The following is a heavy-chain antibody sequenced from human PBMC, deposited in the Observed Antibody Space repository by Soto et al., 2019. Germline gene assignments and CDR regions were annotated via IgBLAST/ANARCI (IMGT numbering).Heavy chain of an antibody. CDR2: ISAYNGNT. CDR1: GYTFTSYG. J-gene: IGHJ4*02. V-gene: IGHV1-18*01. CDR3: ASGGGVDFWSGYYPVSFDY. Sequence: ASVKVSCKASGYTFTSYGISWVRQAPGQGLEWMGWISAYNGNTNYAQKLQGRVTMTTDTSTSTAYMELRSLRSDDTAVYYCASGGGVDFWSGYYPVSFDYWGQGTLVTVSS. D-gene: IGHD3-3*01.